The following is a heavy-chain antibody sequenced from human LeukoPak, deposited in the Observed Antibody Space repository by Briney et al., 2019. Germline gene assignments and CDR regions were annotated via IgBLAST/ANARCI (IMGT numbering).Heavy chain of an antibody. V-gene: IGHV4-61*08. D-gene: IGHD5-24*01. CDR3: ARNYPERWLQLRDSGCFDY. Sequence: SETLSLTCTVSGGSISSGGYYWSWIRQPPGKGLEWIGYIYYSGSTNYNPSLKSRVTISVDTSKNQFSLKLSSVTAADTAVYYCARNYPERWLQLRDSGCFDYWGQGTLVTVSS. CDR2: IYYSGST. CDR1: GGSISSGGYY. J-gene: IGHJ4*02.